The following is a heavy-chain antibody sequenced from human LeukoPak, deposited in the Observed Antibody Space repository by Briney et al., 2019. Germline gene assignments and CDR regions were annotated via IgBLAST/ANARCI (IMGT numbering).Heavy chain of an antibody. CDR1: GGSISSGSYY. CDR2: FYTSGST. CDR3: AVHRGVIGAFDI. D-gene: IGHD3-10*01. V-gene: IGHV4-61*02. Sequence: PSETLSLTCSVSGGSISSGSYYWSWIWQPAGKGLEWIGRFYTSGSTNYNPSLKSRVTISVDTSKNQFSLKLSSVTAADTAVYYCAVHRGVIGAFDIWGQGTMVTVSS. J-gene: IGHJ3*02.